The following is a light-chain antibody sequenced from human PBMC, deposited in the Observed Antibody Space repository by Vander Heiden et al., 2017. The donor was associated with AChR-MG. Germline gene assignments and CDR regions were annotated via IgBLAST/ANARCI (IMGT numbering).Light chain of an antibody. CDR3: QHYGNSVFT. CDR2: DAS. V-gene: IGKV3D-20*01. CDR1: QSVSNSY. Sequence: EIVLTQTPATLSLSPGESATLSCGASQSVSNSYLAWYQQKPGLAPRLLILDASSRATGIPDRFSGSGSGTDFTLTISRLEPEDFAVYYCQHYGNSVFTFGPGTKVEVK. J-gene: IGKJ3*01.